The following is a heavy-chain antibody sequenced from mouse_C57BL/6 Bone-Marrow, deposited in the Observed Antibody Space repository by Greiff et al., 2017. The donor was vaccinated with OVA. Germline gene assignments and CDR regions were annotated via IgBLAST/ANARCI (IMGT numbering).Heavy chain of an antibody. CDR1: GYSITSGYY. Sequence: EVKVEESGPGLVKPSQSLSLTCSVTGYSITSGYYWNWIRQFPGNKLEWMGYISYDGSNNYNPSLKNRISITRDTSKNQFFLKLNSVTTEDTATYYCATIYYDYGDYWGQGTTLTVSS. V-gene: IGHV3-6*01. D-gene: IGHD2-4*01. J-gene: IGHJ2*01. CDR3: ATIYYDYGDY. CDR2: ISYDGSN.